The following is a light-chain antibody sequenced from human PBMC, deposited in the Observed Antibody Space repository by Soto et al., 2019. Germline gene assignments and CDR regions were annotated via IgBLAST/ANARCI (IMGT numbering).Light chain of an antibody. V-gene: IGKV3-20*01. J-gene: IGKJ4*01. Sequence: EIVMTQSPCTLSLSPGERATLSCRASQSVSSNFLAWYQEKPGQAPRLLIYGASSRATGIPDRFSGSGSGTDFTLTISRLEPEDFAVYYCQQYGSSLGVTFGGGTKVDIK. CDR1: QSVSSNF. CDR3: QQYGSSLGVT. CDR2: GAS.